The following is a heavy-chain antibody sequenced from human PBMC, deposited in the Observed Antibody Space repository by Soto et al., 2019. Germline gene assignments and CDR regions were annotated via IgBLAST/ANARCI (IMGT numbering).Heavy chain of an antibody. D-gene: IGHD6-13*01. Sequence: GGSLRLSCAASGFTFSIYSMNWVRQAPGKGLEWVSLVSFDSNYIYYADSVKGRFTISRDNAKNSVYLQMNSLRAEDTAVYYCARERGWQLYFDYWGQGALVTVSS. J-gene: IGHJ4*02. CDR1: GFTFSIYS. V-gene: IGHV3-21*01. CDR3: ARERGWQLYFDY. CDR2: VSFDSNYI.